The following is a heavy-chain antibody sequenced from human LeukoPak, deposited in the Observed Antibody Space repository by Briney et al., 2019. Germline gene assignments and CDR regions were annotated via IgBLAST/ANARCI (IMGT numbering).Heavy chain of an antibody. Sequence: ASVKVSCKASGYTFPGYYMHWVRQAPGQGLEWMGWINPNSGGTNYAQKFQGRVTMTRDTSISTAYMELSRLRSDDTAVYYCARDPSYSXSFGAIXYWGQGTLVTVSS. CDR2: INPNSGGT. CDR3: ARDPSYSXSFGAIXY. D-gene: IGHD6-6*01. J-gene: IGHJ4*02. V-gene: IGHV1-2*02. CDR1: GYTFPGYY.